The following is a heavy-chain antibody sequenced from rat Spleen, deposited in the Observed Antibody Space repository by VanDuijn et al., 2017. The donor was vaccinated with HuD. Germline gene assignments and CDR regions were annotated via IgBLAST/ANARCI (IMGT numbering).Heavy chain of an antibody. CDR3: ARAAAMNYFDY. J-gene: IGHJ2*01. V-gene: IGHV5-20*01. CDR1: GFTFSNYD. CDR2: ISYDGGST. Sequence: EVQLVESGGGLVQPGRSMKLSCAASGFTFSNYDMAWVRQAPKKGLEWVAYISYDGGSTYYRDSVKGRFTISRDNAKSSLYLQMDSLRSEDTATYYCARAAAMNYFDYWGQGVMVTVSS. D-gene: IGHD1-2*01.